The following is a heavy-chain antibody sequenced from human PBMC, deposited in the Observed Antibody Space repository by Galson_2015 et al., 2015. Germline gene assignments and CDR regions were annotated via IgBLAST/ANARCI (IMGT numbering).Heavy chain of an antibody. CDR2: IYSGGST. D-gene: IGHD6-13*01. CDR3: ARDSIGAAAGTSSYYYYGMDV. V-gene: IGHV3-53*01. Sequence: LRLSCSASGFTVSSNYMSWVRQAPGKGLEWVSVIYSGGSTYYADSVKGRFTISRDNSKNTLYLQMNSLRAEDTAVYYCARDSIGAAAGTSSYYYYGMDVWGQGTTVTVSS. J-gene: IGHJ6*02. CDR1: GFTVSSNY.